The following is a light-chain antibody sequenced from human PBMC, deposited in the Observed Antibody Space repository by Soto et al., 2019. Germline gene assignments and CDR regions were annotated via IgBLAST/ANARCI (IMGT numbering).Light chain of an antibody. Sequence: IHMTQSPSSLSASVGDRVTITCRASQRITTYLNWYQHKPGEAPKLLISTSGTLQRGVPSRFSGSGSGTDFTLTITSLQPADFATYFCQQTYSTPYTFGQGTQLEFK. CDR2: TSG. J-gene: IGKJ2*01. CDR1: QRITTY. V-gene: IGKV1-39*01. CDR3: QQTYSTPYT.